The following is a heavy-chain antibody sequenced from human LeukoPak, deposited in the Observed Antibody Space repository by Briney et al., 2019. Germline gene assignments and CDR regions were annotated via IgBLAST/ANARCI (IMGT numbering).Heavy chain of an antibody. CDR1: GYTFTSYD. CDR3: ARPIERGVRRGGFYY. CDR2: MNPNRGNT. J-gene: IGHJ4*02. D-gene: IGHD3-10*01. Sequence: ASVKVSCKASGYTFTSYDINWVRQAAGQGLEWMGWMNPNRGNTGYAQKFQGRVTMTRHTSISTAYMDLTSLRSEDTAVYYCARPIERGVRRGGFYYWGQGTLVTVSS. V-gene: IGHV1-8*01.